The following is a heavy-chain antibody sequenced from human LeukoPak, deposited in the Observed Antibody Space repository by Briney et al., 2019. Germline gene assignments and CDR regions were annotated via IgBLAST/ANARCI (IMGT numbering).Heavy chain of an antibody. CDR1: GGSFSGYY. V-gene: IGHV4-34*10. J-gene: IGHJ3*02. CDR3: ARYSYCGGDCYDAFDI. CDR2: ISHSGSS. Sequence: SETLSLTCAVYGGSFSGYYWSWVRQPPGKGLEWIGEISHSGSSNYNPSLKSRVIMSVDMSKSQFSLKLSSVTAADTAVYYCARYSYCGGDCYDAFDIWGQGTMTVSS. D-gene: IGHD2-21*02.